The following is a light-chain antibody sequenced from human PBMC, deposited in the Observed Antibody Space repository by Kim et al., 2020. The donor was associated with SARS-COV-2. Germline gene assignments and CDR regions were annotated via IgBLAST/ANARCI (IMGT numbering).Light chain of an antibody. CDR3: QAWDSSTV. CDR2: QDT. J-gene: IGLJ1*01. CDR1: KLGDKY. V-gene: IGLV3-1*01. Sequence: VSVSPVQTASITCSGDKLGDKYACWYQQKPDQAPVLVIYQDTKRPSGIPERFSGSNSGNTATLTISGTQAMDEADYYCQAWDSSTVFGTGTKVTVL.